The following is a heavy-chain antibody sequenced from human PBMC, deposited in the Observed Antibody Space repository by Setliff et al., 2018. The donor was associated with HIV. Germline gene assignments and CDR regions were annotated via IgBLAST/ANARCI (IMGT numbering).Heavy chain of an antibody. D-gene: IGHD2-21*01. J-gene: IGHJ3*01. CDR1: GGSISSSSYY. Sequence: SETLSLTCTVSGGSISSSSYYWGWIRQPPGKGLEWLGAIYYSGSTYYNPSLKSRVTLSVDTSKNQFSLKLSSVTAADTAVYYCARHDSRGPRSAFDLWGRGTMVTVSS. V-gene: IGHV4-39*01. CDR2: IYYSGST. CDR3: ARHDSRGPRSAFDL.